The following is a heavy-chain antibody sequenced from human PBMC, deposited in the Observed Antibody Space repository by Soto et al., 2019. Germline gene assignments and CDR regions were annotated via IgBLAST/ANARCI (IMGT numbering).Heavy chain of an antibody. V-gene: IGHV4-4*02. D-gene: IGHD1-26*01. Sequence: QVQLQESGPGLVKPSGTLSLTCAVSGGSISSSNWWSWVRQPPGKGLEWIGEIYHSGSTNYNPSLKSRVTISVDKSKNQFSLKLSSVTAADTAVYYCARGGYSGSYYDYYYYGMDVWGQGTTVTVSS. CDR2: IYHSGST. CDR1: GGSISSSNW. J-gene: IGHJ6*02. CDR3: ARGGYSGSYYDYYYYGMDV.